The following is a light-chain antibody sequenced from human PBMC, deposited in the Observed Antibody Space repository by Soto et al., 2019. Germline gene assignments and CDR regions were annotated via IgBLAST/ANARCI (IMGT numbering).Light chain of an antibody. J-gene: IGLJ2*01. Sequence: QSALTQPASVSGSPGQSITISCTGTSSDVGAYNHVSWYQQHPGKAPKLMIYDVSNRPSGVSNRFSGSKSGNTASLTISGLQAEDEADYYCSSYAINRDVVFGGGTQLTVL. CDR1: SSDVGAYNH. V-gene: IGLV2-14*01. CDR3: SSYAINRDVV. CDR2: DVS.